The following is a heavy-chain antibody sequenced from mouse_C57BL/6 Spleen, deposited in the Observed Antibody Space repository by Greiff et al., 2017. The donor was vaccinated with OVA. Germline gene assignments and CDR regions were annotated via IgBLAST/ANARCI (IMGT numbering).Heavy chain of an antibody. D-gene: IGHD2-1*01. Sequence: VQLQQSGAELARPGASVKLSCKASGYTFTSYGISWVKQRTGPGLEWIGEIYPRSGNTYYNEKFKGKATLTADKSSSTAYMELRSLTSEDSAVYFCARGDGNYPPGFAYWGQGTLVTVSA. CDR2: IYPRSGNT. CDR1: GYTFTSYG. CDR3: ARGDGNYPPGFAY. V-gene: IGHV1-81*01. J-gene: IGHJ3*01.